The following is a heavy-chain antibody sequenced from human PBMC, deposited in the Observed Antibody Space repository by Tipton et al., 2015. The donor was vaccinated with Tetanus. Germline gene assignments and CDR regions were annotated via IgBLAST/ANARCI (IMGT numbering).Heavy chain of an antibody. J-gene: IGHJ4*02. V-gene: IGHV3-23*01. CDR3: AREADCSGGSCFAGDFDT. Sequence: SLRLSCAASGFTFSSYAMNWVRQAPGKGLEWVSAISGNDGRTYYTDSVKGRFTISRDNSKNTLYLQMNSLRAEDTALYYCAREADCSGGSCFAGDFDTWGQGTQVTVSS. CDR1: GFTFSSYA. D-gene: IGHD2-15*01. CDR2: ISGNDGRT.